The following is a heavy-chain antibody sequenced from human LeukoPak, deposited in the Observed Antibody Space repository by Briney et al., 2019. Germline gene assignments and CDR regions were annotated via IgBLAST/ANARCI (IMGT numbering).Heavy chain of an antibody. CDR1: GFTFSTYI. CDR2: ISGSSAHI. D-gene: IGHD3-10*02. J-gene: IGHJ6*04. V-gene: IGHV3-21*06. Sequence: GGSLRLSCAASGFTFSTYIMNWVRQAPGKGLEWVSSISGSSAHIYYADSVKGRFTISRDNAKNSLYLQMNSLRAEDTAVYYCAELGITMIGGVWGKGTTVTISS. CDR3: AELGITMIGGV.